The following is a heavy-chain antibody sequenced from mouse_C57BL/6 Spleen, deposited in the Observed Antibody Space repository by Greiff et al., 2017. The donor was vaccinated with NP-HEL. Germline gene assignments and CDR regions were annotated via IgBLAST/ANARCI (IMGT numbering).Heavy chain of an antibody. CDR2: IDPSDSYT. J-gene: IGHJ1*03. Sequence: QQSCKASGYTFTSYWMHWVKQRPGQGLEWIGEIDPSDSYTNYNQKFKGKSTLTVDKSSSTAYMQLSSLTSEDSAVYYCARGGNYWYFDVWGTGTTVTVSS. V-gene: IGHV1-69*01. CDR3: ARGGNYWYFDV. CDR1: GYTFTSYW. D-gene: IGHD1-1*02.